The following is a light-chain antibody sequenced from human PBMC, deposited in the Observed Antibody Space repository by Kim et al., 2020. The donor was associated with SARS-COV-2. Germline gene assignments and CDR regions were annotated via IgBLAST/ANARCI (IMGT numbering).Light chain of an antibody. CDR1: SGSIADNH. Sequence: NFMLIQPHSVSESPGKTVTISCTRSSGSIADNHVQWYQQRPGSAPANVMFEDDQRPSGVPDRFSGSIDRSSNSASLTISGLRTEDEADYYCQSYDTDNQGVFGGGTQLTV. CDR3: QSYDTDNQGV. J-gene: IGLJ3*02. CDR2: EDD. V-gene: IGLV6-57*03.